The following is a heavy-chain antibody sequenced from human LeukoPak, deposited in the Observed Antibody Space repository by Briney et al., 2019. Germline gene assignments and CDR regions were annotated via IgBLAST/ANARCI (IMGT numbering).Heavy chain of an antibody. CDR1: GVTFSRHA. CDR3: ATRPASETYFAVFDY. D-gene: IGHD1-26*01. J-gene: IGHJ4*02. CDR2: ITGSGGTT. V-gene: IGHV3-23*01. Sequence: GGSLRLSCTTSGVTFSRHAMSWVRQAPGKGPQWVSGITGSGGTTYYAESVKGRFTTSRDNSKSTLYLQMNSLRVEDAAIYFCATRPASETYFAVFDYWGQGTLVTVSS.